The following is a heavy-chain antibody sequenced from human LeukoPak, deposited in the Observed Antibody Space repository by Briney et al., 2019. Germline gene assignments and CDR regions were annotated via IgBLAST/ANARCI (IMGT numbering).Heavy chain of an antibody. J-gene: IGHJ4*02. V-gene: IGHV4-31*01. Sequence: SETLSLTCTVSGGSISSGGYYWSWIRQHPGKGLEWIGYIHNSGSTYYNPSLKSPVSISVDTSKNQFSLKLNSVTATDTAVYYCARHYGPWGQGTLVTVSS. CDR2: IHNSGST. CDR3: ARHYGP. CDR1: GGSISSGGYY. D-gene: IGHD3-16*01.